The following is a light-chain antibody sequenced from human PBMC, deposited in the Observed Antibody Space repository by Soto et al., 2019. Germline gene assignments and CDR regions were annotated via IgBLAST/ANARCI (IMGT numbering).Light chain of an antibody. CDR1: QGIYTD. CDR3: QQSYHSPDT. V-gene: IGKV1D-13*01. J-gene: IGKJ2*01. Sequence: AIQLTQSPSSLSASVGDAVTITCRASQGIYTDLGWYQQKPGKAPKLLMHGASILQSGVPSRFSGSGSGTDFTLTIRGLQPEDFGTYFCQQSYHSPDTFGQGTRLNI. CDR2: GAS.